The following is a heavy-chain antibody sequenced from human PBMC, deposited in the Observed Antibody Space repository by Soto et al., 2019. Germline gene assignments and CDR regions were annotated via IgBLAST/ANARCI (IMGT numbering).Heavy chain of an antibody. CDR3: ARANYYGSPGDFDY. J-gene: IGHJ4*02. V-gene: IGHV3-48*01. CDR2: ISSSSSTI. CDR1: GFTFSSYS. Sequence: EVQLVESGGGLVQPGGSLRLSCAASGFTFSSYSMNWVRQAPGKGLXXXXXISSSSSTIYYADSVKGRFTISRDNAKNSLYLQMNSLRAEDTAVYYCARANYYGSPGDFDYWGQGTLVTVSS. D-gene: IGHD3-10*01.